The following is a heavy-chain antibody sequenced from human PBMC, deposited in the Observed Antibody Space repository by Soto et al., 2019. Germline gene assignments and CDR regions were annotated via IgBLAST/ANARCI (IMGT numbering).Heavy chain of an antibody. CDR2: ISYDGSNK. Sequence: GGSLRLSCAASGFTFSSYVMHWVRQAPGKGLEWVAVISYDGSNKYYADSVKGRFTISRDNSKNTLYLQMNSLRAEDTAVYYCAKDQSSGDFDYWGQGTLVTVSS. CDR1: GFTFSSYV. CDR3: AKDQSSGDFDY. V-gene: IGHV3-30*18. J-gene: IGHJ4*02. D-gene: IGHD2-21*01.